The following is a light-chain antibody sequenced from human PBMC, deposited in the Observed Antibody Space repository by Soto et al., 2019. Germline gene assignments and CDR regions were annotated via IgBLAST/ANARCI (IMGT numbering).Light chain of an antibody. Sequence: QSVLTQPPSASGTPGQRVTISCSGSSTNIGSNTVNWYQQLPRTAPTLLIYSNNQRPSGVPDRFSGSQSGTSPSLATSGLQSEDEADYFSAAWDDSVTGPVFGGGTQLTVL. CDR2: SNN. CDR3: AAWDDSVTGPV. J-gene: IGLJ2*01. V-gene: IGLV1-44*01. CDR1: STNIGSNT.